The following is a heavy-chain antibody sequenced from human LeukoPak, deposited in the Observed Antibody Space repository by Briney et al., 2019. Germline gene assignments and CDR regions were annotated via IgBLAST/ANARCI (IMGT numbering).Heavy chain of an antibody. CDR2: INPSGGST. J-gene: IGHJ4*02. D-gene: IGHD3-22*01. V-gene: IGHV1-46*01. Sequence: GASVKVSCKASGYTFTSYYMHWVRQAPGQGLEWMGIINPSGGSTSYAQKFQGRVTMTRDTSTSTVYMELSSLRSEDTAVYYCARVKADYYDSSGYYPFDYWGQGTLVTVSS. CDR3: ARVKADYYDSSGYYPFDY. CDR1: GYTFTSYY.